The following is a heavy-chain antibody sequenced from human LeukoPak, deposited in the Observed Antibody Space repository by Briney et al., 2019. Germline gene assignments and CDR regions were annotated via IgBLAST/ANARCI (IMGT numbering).Heavy chain of an antibody. D-gene: IGHD2-8*02. J-gene: IGHJ4*02. CDR3: ATYRQVLLPFES. CDR2: ISSSGGST. CDR1: GFTFNSYG. V-gene: IGHV3-23*01. Sequence: GGSLRLSCAASGFTFNSYGMSWVRQAPGKGLEWVSFISSSGGSTYYADSVKGRFTISRDNSKNTLYLQMKSLRAEDTAVYYCATYRQVLLPFESWGQGTLVTVSS.